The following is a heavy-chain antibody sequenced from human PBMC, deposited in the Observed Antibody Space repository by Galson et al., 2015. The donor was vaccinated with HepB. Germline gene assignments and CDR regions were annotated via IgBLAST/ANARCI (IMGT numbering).Heavy chain of an antibody. V-gene: IGHV1-18*04. J-gene: IGHJ6*02. CDR2: IDTYNGDT. D-gene: IGHD5-12*01. CDR3: ARGVYMVATITPQYYYYGLDV. Sequence: SVKVSCKASGYTFTSYGIGWVRQAPGQGLEWMGWIDTYNGDTNYAQKLQGRVTMTTDTSTSTAYVELRSLRSDDTAVYYCARGVYMVATITPQYYYYGLDVWGQGTTVTVSS. CDR1: GYTFTSYG.